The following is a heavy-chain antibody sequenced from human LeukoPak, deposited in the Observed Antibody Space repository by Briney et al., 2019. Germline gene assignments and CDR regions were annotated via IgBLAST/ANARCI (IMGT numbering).Heavy chain of an antibody. V-gene: IGHV1-58*01. J-gene: IGHJ3*02. Sequence: GASVKVSCKASGFTFTSSAVQWVRQARGQRLEWIGWIVVVSGNTNYAQKFQERVTITRDMSTSTAYMELSSLRSEDTAVYYCARWSTVVAPDAFDIWGQGTMVTVSS. CDR1: GFTFTSSA. D-gene: IGHD4-23*01. CDR3: ARWSTVVAPDAFDI. CDR2: IVVVSGNT.